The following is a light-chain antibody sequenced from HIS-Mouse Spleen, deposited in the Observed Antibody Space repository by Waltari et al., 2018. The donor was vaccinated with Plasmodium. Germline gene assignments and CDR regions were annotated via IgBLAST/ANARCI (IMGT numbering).Light chain of an antibody. Sequence: DIAMTQSPSSLSASVGNRVTITCRASHSISSYLTWYQQKPGKAPKLLIYAASRLQSGVPSRFSGSGSGTDFTLTISSLQPEDFATGYCQQNYNTWTFGQGTKVEIK. V-gene: IGKV1-39*01. CDR2: AAS. CDR1: HSISSY. J-gene: IGKJ1*01. CDR3: QQNYNTWT.